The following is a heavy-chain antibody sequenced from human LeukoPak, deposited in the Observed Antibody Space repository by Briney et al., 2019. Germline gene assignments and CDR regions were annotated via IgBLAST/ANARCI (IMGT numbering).Heavy chain of an antibody. CDR1: GGTFSKNA. V-gene: IGHV1-46*01. D-gene: IGHD5-24*01. Sequence: ASVKVSCKASGGTFSKNAISWVRQAPGQGLEWMGVINPSGTGTSYAQTFQGRITMSRDTSTSTVYMELSSLRSEDTAFYYCATDHSMANTAWWFDPWGQGTLVTVSS. CDR3: ATDHSMANTAWWFDP. J-gene: IGHJ5*02. CDR2: INPSGTGT.